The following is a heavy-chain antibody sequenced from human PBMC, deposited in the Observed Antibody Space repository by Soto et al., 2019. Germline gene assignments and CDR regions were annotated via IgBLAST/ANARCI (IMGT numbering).Heavy chain of an antibody. CDR1: GFSFNIFA. CDR2: ISGGGGST. J-gene: IGHJ4*02. V-gene: IGHV3-23*01. Sequence: GGSLTLSCAASGFSFNIFAMNCVRQAPGQGLEWVSGISGGGGSTYYADSVKGRFTISRDNSNNTLYLQMNSLRAEDTAVYYCAKDPTSYDSSAQFDSWGQGTLVTVSS. CDR3: AKDPTSYDSSAQFDS. D-gene: IGHD3-22*01.